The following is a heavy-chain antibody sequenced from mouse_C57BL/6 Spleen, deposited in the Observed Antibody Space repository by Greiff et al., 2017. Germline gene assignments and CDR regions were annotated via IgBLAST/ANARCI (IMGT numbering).Heavy chain of an antibody. V-gene: IGHV5-12*01. Sequence: EVMLVESGGGLVQPGGSLKLSCAASGFTLSDYYMSWVRQTPEKRLEWVAYISNGGGSTYYPDTVKGRFTISRDNAKNTLYLQMSRLKSEDTAMYYCARHLNQPYYYAMGYWGQGTSVTVSS. CDR1: GFTLSDYY. CDR2: ISNGGGST. CDR3: ARHLNQPYYYAMGY. J-gene: IGHJ4*01. D-gene: IGHD6-1*01.